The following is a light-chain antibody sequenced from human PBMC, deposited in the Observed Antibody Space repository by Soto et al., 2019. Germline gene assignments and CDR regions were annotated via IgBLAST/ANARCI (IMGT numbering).Light chain of an antibody. CDR3: TSYTTSDTLV. J-gene: IGLJ3*02. Sequence: QSVLTQPASVSGSPGQSITISCTGTSSDVGAYNYVAWYQQHPGKAPKLMIFDVNNRPSGVSNRFSGSKSGNTASLTISGLQAEDEADYYCTSYTTSDTLVLGGGTKVTVL. CDR2: DVN. CDR1: SSDVGAYNY. V-gene: IGLV2-14*01.